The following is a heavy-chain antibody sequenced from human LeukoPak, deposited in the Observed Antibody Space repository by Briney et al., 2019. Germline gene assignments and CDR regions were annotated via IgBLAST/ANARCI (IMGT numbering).Heavy chain of an antibody. CDR3: ARVTTIFDYYYDY. CDR2: SRNKAKSYTT. CDR1: GFIFSDHC. D-gene: IGHD4-11*01. V-gene: IGHV3-72*01. J-gene: IGHJ4*02. Sequence: GGSLRLSCAASGFIFSDHCMDWVRQAPGKGPEWVGRSRNKAKSYTTEYAASVKGRFTISREDSKNSLYLQMNSLKTEDTAVYYCARVTTIFDYYYDYWGQGTLVTVSS.